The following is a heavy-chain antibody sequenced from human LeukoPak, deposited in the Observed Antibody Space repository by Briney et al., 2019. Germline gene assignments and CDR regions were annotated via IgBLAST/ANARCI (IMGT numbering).Heavy chain of an antibody. CDR1: GFTFSSYS. V-gene: IGHV3-48*01. CDR2: IGISSPTI. D-gene: IGHD4-11*01. CDR3: ARHLHHSLDY. J-gene: IGHJ4*02. Sequence: GGSLRLSCAASGFTFSSYSMNWVRQAPGEGLEWVSYIGISSPTISYADSVRGRFTISSDNAKNPLYLQMHSLRAEDTAVYYCARHLHHSLDYWGQGTLVTVSS.